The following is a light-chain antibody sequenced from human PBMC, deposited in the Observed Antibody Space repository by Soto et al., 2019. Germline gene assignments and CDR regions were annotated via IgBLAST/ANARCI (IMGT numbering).Light chain of an antibody. CDR3: SSYTSSSPV. Sequence: QSALTQPASVSGSPGQSITISCTGTSSDVGGYNYVSWYQQHPGKAPKPMIHDVSNRPSGVSNRFSGSKSGNTASLTISGLQAEDEADYYCSSYTSSSPVFGGGTKLTVL. CDR2: DVS. CDR1: SSDVGGYNY. J-gene: IGLJ2*01. V-gene: IGLV2-14*01.